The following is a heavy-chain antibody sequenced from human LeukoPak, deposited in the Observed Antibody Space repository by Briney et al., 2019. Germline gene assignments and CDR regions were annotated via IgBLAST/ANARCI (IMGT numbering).Heavy chain of an antibody. Sequence: GGSLRLSCAASGFTFSSYAMHWVRQAPGKGLEWVAVISYDGTNKYYADSVKGRFTISRDNSKNTLYLQMNSLRAEDTAAYYCARTGYCSSTSCYLLGGMDVWGKGTTVTVSS. V-gene: IGHV3-30*04. CDR3: ARTGYCSSTSCYLLGGMDV. J-gene: IGHJ6*04. D-gene: IGHD2-2*01. CDR2: ISYDGTNK. CDR1: GFTFSSYA.